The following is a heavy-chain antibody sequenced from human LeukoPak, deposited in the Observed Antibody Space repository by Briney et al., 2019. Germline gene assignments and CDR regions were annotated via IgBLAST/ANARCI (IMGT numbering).Heavy chain of an antibody. CDR3: ARASGLAVAGTGY. CDR2: INAGNGNT. J-gene: IGHJ4*02. V-gene: IGHV1-3*01. Sequence: APVKVSCKASGYTFTTYTMHWVRQAPGQRLEWMGWINAGNGNTKYSQKFQGRITLTRDTSASTAYMELGSLRSEDTAVYYCARASGLAVAGTGYWGQGTLVTVSS. D-gene: IGHD6-19*01. CDR1: GYTFTTYT.